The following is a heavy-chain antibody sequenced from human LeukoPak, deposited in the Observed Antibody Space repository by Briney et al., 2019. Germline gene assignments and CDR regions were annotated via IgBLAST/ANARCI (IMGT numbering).Heavy chain of an antibody. Sequence: PGGSLRLSCAASGFTFSSYWMSWVRQAPGKGLERVANIKQDGSEKYYVDSVKGRFTISRDNAKNSLYLQMNSLRAEDTAVYYCARGEWGLYSYGYDYSGQGTLVTVSS. V-gene: IGHV3-7*01. J-gene: IGHJ4*02. CDR3: ARGEWGLYSYGYDY. CDR2: IKQDGSEK. D-gene: IGHD5-18*01. CDR1: GFTFSSYW.